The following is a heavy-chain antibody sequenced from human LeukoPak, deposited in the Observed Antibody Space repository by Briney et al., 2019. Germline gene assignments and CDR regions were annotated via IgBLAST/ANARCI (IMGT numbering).Heavy chain of an antibody. CDR1: GFTFSTYA. CDR2: VRGSGSDT. V-gene: IGHV3-23*01. J-gene: IGHJ4*02. Sequence: PGGSLRLSCAASGFTFSTYAMSWVRQAPGKGLEWVSAVRGSGSDTYYADSVKGRFTISRDNSKNTLYLQMNSLRAEDTAVYYCAKDNSEGYSYFDYWGQGTLVTVSS. CDR3: AKDNSEGYSYFDY. D-gene: IGHD2-15*01.